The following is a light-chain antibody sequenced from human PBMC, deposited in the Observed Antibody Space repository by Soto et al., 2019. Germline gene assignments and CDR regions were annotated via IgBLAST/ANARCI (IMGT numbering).Light chain of an antibody. CDR2: GAS. J-gene: IGKJ4*01. V-gene: IGKV3-20*01. CDR1: QSVSSSY. Sequence: EIVLTQSPGTLSLSPGERATLSCRASQSVSSSYLAWYQQKPGQAPRLLIYGASSRATGIPDRFSGSGSGTDGTLTSSRLEPEDVAVEYCQQYGSSPPLTCGGGTKGEIK. CDR3: QQYGSSPPLT.